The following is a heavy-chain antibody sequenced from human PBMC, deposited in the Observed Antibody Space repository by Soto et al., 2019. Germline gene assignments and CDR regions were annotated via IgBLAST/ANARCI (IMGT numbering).Heavy chain of an antibody. CDR2: ISYDGSNK. D-gene: IGHD4-17*01. CDR1: GFTFSSYA. CDR3: ARDYGDY. V-gene: IGHV3-30-3*01. J-gene: IGHJ4*02. Sequence: QVQLVESGGGVVQPGRSLRLSCAASGFTFSSYAMHWVRQAPGKGLEWVAVISYDGSNKYYADSVKGRFTISRDNSKNTLYLQMSSLRAEDTAVYYWARDYGDYWGQGTLVTVSS.